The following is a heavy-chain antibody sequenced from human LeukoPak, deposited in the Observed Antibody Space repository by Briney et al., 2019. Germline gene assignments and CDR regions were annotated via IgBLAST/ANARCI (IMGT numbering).Heavy chain of an antibody. V-gene: IGHV3-30*02. CDR2: IRYDGCNK. CDR3: AKDTSMFYYYGMDV. J-gene: IGHJ6*02. Sequence: GVSLRLSCAASGFTFSSYGIHWVRQAPGKGLEWVAFIRYDGCNKDYVDSVKGRFTISRDNSKNTLYLQMSSLRAEDTAVYYCAKDTSMFYYYGMDVWGQGTTVTVSS. CDR1: GFTFSSYG. D-gene: IGHD5-18*01.